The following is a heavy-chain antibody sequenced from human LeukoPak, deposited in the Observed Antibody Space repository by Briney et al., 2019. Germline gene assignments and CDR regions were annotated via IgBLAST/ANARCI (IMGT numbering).Heavy chain of an antibody. CDR2: ISSSSSTI. Sequence: PGGSLRLSRVASGFTFSSYSMNWVRQAPGKGLEWVSYISSSSSTIYYADPVKGRFTISRDNAKNSLYLQMNSLRAEDTAVYYCASSITIFGVVIDYFDYWGQGTLVTVSS. CDR3: ASSITIFGVVIDYFDY. J-gene: IGHJ4*02. V-gene: IGHV3-48*01. D-gene: IGHD3-3*01. CDR1: GFTFSSYS.